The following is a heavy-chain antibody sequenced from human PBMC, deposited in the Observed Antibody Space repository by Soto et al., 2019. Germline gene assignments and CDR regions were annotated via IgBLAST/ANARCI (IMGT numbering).Heavy chain of an antibody. V-gene: IGHV2-5*02. Sequence: QITLKESGPTLVKPTQTLTLTCTFSGFSLTTSGVGVGWIRQPPGKALEWLALIYWDDDKRYSQSLKSRLTITKDTSRNQVVLTMTNMDPVDTATYFCAHRDGFGEFDPWGQGTLVTVSS. CDR1: GFSLTTSGVG. CDR2: IYWDDDK. J-gene: IGHJ5*02. D-gene: IGHD3-10*01. CDR3: AHRDGFGEFDP.